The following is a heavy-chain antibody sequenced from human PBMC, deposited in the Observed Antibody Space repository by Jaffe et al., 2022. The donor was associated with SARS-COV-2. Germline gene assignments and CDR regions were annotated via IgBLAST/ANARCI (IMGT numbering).Heavy chain of an antibody. V-gene: IGHV4-39*01. D-gene: IGHD3-22*01. J-gene: IGHJ4*02. CDR2: IYYSGST. CDR1: GGSISSSSYY. Sequence: QLQLQESGPGLVKPSETLSLTCTVSGGSISSSSYYWGWIRQPPGKGLEWIGSIYYSGSTYYNPSLKSRVTISVDTSKNQFSLKLSSVTAADTAVYYCARQRDYYDSSGILDYWGQGTLVTVSS. CDR3: ARQRDYYDSSGILDY.